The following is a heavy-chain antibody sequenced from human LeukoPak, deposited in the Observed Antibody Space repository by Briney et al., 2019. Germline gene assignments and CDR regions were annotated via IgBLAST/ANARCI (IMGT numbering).Heavy chain of an antibody. CDR1: GYAFTSYG. V-gene: IGHV1-18*01. D-gene: IGHD3-9*01. CDR2: ITAYNDNT. CDR3: ASVPYDILPGYSDFDY. Sequence: ASVKVSCKGSGYAFTSYGISWVRHAPGQGLEWMGWITAYNDNTNYAQKLQGRVTMTTDTSTSTAYMELRSLRSDDTAVYYCASVPYDILPGYSDFDYWGQGTLVTVSS. J-gene: IGHJ4*02.